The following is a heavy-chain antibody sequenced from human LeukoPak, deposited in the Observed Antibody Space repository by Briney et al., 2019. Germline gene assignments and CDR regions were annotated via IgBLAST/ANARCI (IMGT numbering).Heavy chain of an antibody. CDR1: GFTFSSYA. CDR3: ARDSEGWLQLRYHYYGMDV. J-gene: IGHJ6*02. V-gene: IGHV3-23*01. D-gene: IGHD5-24*01. Sequence: PGGSLRLSCAASGFTFSSYAMSWVRQAPGKGLEWVSAISGSGGSTYYADSVKGRFTISRDNSKNTLYLQMNSLRAEDTAVYYCARDSEGWLQLRYHYYGMDVWGQGTTVTVSS. CDR2: ISGSGGST.